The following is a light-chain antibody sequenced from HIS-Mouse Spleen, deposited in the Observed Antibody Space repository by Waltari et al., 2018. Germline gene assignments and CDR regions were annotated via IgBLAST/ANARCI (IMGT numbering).Light chain of an antibody. V-gene: IGLV2-14*03. CDR3: SSYTSSSTVV. J-gene: IGLJ2*01. CDR1: SSDVAGYNY. Sequence: QSALTQPASVSGSPGQSLTISCTGTSSDVAGYNYVSWYQQHPGKAPKLMIYDVSNRPSGVSNRFSGSKSGNTASLTISGLQAEDEADYYCSSYTSSSTVVFGGGTKLTVL. CDR2: DVS.